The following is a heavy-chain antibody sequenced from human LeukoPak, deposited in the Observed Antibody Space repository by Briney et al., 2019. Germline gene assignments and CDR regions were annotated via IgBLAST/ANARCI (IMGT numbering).Heavy chain of an antibody. J-gene: IGHJ4*02. CDR1: GYNFNTYW. Sequence: GESLKISCQGSGYNFNTYWIAWVRQMPGKGLEWMGIIYSSDSDTRYSPSFQGQVTISADKSISTAYLQWSSLKASDTAMYYCARLAASSFGIPDFDYWGQGTLVTVSS. CDR2: IYSSDSDT. CDR3: ARLAASSFGIPDFDY. V-gene: IGHV5-51*06. D-gene: IGHD2-15*01.